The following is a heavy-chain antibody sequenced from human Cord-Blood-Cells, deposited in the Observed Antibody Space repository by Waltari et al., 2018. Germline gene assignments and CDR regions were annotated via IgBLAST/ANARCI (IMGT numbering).Heavy chain of an antibody. Sequence: QVQLQESGPGLVKPSGTLSLTCAVSGGPLSSRNWWSWVRQPPGKGLAWIGEIYHSGSTNYNPSLKSRVTISVDKSKNQFSLKLSSVTAADTAVYYCARVGYCSSTSCPLNWFDPWGQGTLVTVSS. CDR1: GGPLSSRNW. CDR3: ARVGYCSSTSCPLNWFDP. V-gene: IGHV4-4*02. CDR2: IYHSGST. D-gene: IGHD2-2*01. J-gene: IGHJ5*02.